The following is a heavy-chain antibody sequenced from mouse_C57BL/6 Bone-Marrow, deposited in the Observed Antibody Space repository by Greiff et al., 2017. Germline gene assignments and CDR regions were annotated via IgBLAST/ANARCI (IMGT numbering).Heavy chain of an antibody. J-gene: IGHJ2*01. V-gene: IGHV7-3*01. CDR2: IRNKANGYTT. CDR3: ARFCGPGVDFDY. CDR1: GFTFTDYY. Sequence: EVKVVESGGGLVQPGGSLSLSCAASGFTFTDYYMSWVRQPPGKALEWLGFIRNKANGYTTEYSASVKGRFTISRDNSQSILYLQMNALRAEDSATYYCARFCGPGVDFDYWGQGTTLTVSS. D-gene: IGHD6-1*01.